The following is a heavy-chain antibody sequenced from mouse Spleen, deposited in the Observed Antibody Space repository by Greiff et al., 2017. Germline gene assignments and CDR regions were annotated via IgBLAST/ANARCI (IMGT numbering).Heavy chain of an antibody. V-gene: IGHV1-64*01. Sequence: QVQLQQPGAELVKPGASVKLSCKASGYTFTSYWMHWVKQRPGQGLEWIGMIHPNSGSTNYNEKFKSKATLTVDKSSSTAYMQLSSLTSEDSAVYCCARTFDYGKFYWYFDVWGAGTTVTVSS. J-gene: IGHJ1*01. CDR3: ARTFDYGKFYWYFDV. CDR2: IHPNSGST. CDR1: GYTFTSYW. D-gene: IGHD2-1*01.